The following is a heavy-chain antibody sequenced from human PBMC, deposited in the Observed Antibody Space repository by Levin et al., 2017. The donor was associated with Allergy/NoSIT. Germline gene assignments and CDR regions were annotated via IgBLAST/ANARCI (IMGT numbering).Heavy chain of an antibody. CDR3: ARAFLDSSGSTLDY. CDR1: GGTFSSYT. V-gene: IGHV1-69*02. Sequence: SVKVSCKASGGTFSSYTISWVRQAPGQGLEWMGRIIPILGIANYAQKFQGRVTITADKSTSTAYMELSSLRSEDTAVYYCARAFLDSSGSTLDYWGQGTLVTVSS. D-gene: IGHD3-22*01. CDR2: IIPILGIA. J-gene: IGHJ4*02.